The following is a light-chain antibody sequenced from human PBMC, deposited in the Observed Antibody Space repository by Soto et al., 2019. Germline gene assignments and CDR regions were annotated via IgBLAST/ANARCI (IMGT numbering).Light chain of an antibody. CDR3: QQTYGKPLVT. CDR1: ESIRIH. CDR2: AAS. Sequence: DIQMTQSPSSLSASVGDRISITCRASESIRIHLNWYQQKPGKAPRLLIYAASRLQSGVPSRFSGTGSGADFTLTISSLQPEDFAIYYCQQTYGKPLVTFGQGTRLEMK. V-gene: IGKV1-39*01. J-gene: IGKJ5*01.